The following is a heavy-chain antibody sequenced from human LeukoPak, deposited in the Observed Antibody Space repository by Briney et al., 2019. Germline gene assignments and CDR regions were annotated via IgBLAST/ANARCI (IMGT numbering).Heavy chain of an antibody. CDR2: IYYSGST. J-gene: IGHJ6*02. CDR1: GGSISSGDYY. Sequence: PSQTLSLTCTVSGGSISSGDYYWSWIRQPPGKGLEWIGYIYYSGSTYYNPSLKSRVTISVDTSKNQFSLKLSSVTAADTAVYYCARRWADYYGMDVWGQGTTVTVSS. CDR3: ARRWADYYGMDV. D-gene: IGHD4-23*01. V-gene: IGHV4-30-4*01.